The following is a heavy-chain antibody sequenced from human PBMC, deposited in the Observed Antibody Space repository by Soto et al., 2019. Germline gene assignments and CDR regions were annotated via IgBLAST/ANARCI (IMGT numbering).Heavy chain of an antibody. V-gene: IGHV3-73*02. CDR3: TRRVNDFWSGLGWFDP. J-gene: IGHJ5*02. CDR2: IRSKANSYAT. Sequence: EVQLVESGGGLVQPGGSLKLSCAASGFTFSGSAMHWVRQASGKGLEWVGRIRSKANSYATAYAASVKGRFTISRDDSKNTAYLQMNSLKTEDTAVYYCTRRVNDFWSGLGWFDPWGQGTLVTVSS. D-gene: IGHD3-3*01. CDR1: GFTFSGSA.